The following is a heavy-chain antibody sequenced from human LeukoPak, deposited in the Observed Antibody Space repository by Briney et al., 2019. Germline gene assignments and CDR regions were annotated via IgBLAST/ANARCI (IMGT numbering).Heavy chain of an antibody. CDR2: ITGSGRTS. V-gene: IGHV3-23*01. CDR1: GLTFSNYA. Sequence: GGSLRLSCTASGLTFSNYATTWVRQAPGKGLEWVSSITGSGRTSYYADSVKGCFSVSRDNSQNTVFLHMNSLRADDTALYYCSKDPNGDYVGAFDMWGPGTMVTVSS. J-gene: IGHJ3*02. D-gene: IGHD4-17*01. CDR3: SKDPNGDYVGAFDM.